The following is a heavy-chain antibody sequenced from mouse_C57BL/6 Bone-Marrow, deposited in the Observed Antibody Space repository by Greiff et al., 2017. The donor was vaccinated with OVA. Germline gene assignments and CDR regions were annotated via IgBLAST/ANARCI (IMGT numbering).Heavy chain of an antibody. V-gene: IGHV1-42*01. Sequence: VQLQQSGPELVKPGASVKISCKASGYSFTGYYMNWVKQSPEKSLEWIGEINPSTGGTTYNQKFKAKATLTVDKSHSTAYMQLKILTAEDSAVYYCARERNWFCYYCYFDYWGQGTTLTVAS. J-gene: IGHJ2*01. CDR2: INPSTGGT. CDR3: ARERNWFCYYCYFDY. CDR1: GYSFTGYY. D-gene: IGHD1-1*01.